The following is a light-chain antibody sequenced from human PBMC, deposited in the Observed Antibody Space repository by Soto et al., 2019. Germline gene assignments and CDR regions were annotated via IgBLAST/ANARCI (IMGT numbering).Light chain of an antibody. CDR2: EVS. V-gene: IGLV2-14*01. Sequence: QSVLTHPASVSGSPGQSITISCTGTSSDVGGYNYVSWYQQHPGKAPKLMIYEVSNRASGIPSRFSGSKSANTASLTISGLQAEDEADYYCSSYTTSKTRVFGTGTKVTVL. CDR1: SSDVGGYNY. J-gene: IGLJ1*01. CDR3: SSYTTSKTRV.